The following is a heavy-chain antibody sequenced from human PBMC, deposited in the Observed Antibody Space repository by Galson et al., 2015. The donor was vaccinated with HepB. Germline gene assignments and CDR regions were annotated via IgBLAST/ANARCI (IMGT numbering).Heavy chain of an antibody. J-gene: IGHJ4*02. Sequence: QSGAEVKKPGASVKVSCKASGYTFSSYSIAWVRQAPGEGLEWMGWISAYGSSTNYAQKLQGRVTLTTETSTTTAYMELRSLRSDDTAVYYCARAAQFLGNYDYWGQGTLVTVSS. CDR1: GYTFSSYS. CDR2: ISAYGSST. D-gene: IGHD1-7*01. V-gene: IGHV1-18*04. CDR3: ARAAQFLGNYDY.